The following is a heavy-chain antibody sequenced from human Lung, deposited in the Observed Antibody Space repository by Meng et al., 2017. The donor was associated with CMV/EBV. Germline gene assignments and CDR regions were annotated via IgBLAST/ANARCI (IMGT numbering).Heavy chain of an antibody. J-gene: IGHJ1*01. CDR3: LRRSGGSV. CDR2: IPHRGSS. D-gene: IGHD3-10*01. V-gene: IGHV4-4*02. Sequence: QGQLRGSGPARGKPSETLSLTCAVSGDSITNHNWWAWVRQPPGKGLEWIGEIPHRGSSAYNPSLKSRVSMSIDKSKNQFSLKLTSVTAADTAVYHCLRRSGGSVWGQGTLVTVSS. CDR1: GDSITNHNW.